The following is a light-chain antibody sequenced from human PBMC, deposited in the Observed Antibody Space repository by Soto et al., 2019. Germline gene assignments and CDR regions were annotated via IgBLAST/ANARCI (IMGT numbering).Light chain of an antibody. Sequence: EIVLTQSPATLSLSPVERATLSCRASQSVNIYLAWYQQKPGQAPRLLIYDASHRATGIPARFSGSGSGTDFTLTISSLEPEDFAVYYCQQRSKWPPDFGQGTRLEIK. CDR2: DAS. J-gene: IGKJ5*01. CDR1: QSVNIY. CDR3: QQRSKWPPD. V-gene: IGKV3-11*01.